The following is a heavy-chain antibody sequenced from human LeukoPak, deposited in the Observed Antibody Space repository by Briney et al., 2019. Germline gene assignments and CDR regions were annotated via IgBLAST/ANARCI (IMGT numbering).Heavy chain of an antibody. J-gene: IGHJ4*02. CDR1: GGSISSGDYY. CDR2: IYYSGST. Sequence: SETLSLTCTVSGGSISSGDYYWSWIRQPPGKGLEWIGYIYYSGSTYYNPSLKSRVTISVDTSKNQFSLKLCSVTAADTAVYYCARGAPRSAIFLWGQGTLVTVSS. V-gene: IGHV4-30-4*01. CDR3: ARGAPRSAIFL. D-gene: IGHD2/OR15-2a*01.